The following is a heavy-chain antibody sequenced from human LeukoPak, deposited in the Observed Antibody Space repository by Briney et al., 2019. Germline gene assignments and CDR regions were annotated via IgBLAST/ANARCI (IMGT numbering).Heavy chain of an antibody. CDR1: GFTFSYHW. D-gene: IGHD6-19*01. CDR2: IKEDGSEN. V-gene: IGHV3-7*01. CDR3: ARTPGIAVPDY. Sequence: PGGSLRLSCAASGFTFSYHWMTWVRQAPGKGLEWVAIIKEDGSENYYVDSVRGRLTISRDNAKNSLYLQMNYLRAEDTTVYYCARTPGIAVPDYWGQGTLVTVSS. J-gene: IGHJ4*02.